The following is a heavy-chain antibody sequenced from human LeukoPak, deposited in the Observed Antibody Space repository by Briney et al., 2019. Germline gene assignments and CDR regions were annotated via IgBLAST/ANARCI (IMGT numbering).Heavy chain of an antibody. CDR3: ARDRGESSSWYFGY. CDR2: IYYSGST. V-gene: IGHV4-59*01. D-gene: IGHD6-13*01. J-gene: IGHJ4*02. Sequence: PSETLSLTCTVSGGSISSYYWSWIRQPPGKGLEWIGYIYYSGSTNYTPSLKSRVTISVDTSKNQFSLKLSSVTAADTAVYYCARDRGESSSWYFGYWGQGTLVTVSS. CDR1: GGSISSYY.